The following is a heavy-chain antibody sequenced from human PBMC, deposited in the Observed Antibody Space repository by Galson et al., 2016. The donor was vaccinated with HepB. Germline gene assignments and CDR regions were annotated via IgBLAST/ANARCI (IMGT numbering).Heavy chain of an antibody. V-gene: IGHV4-39*01. CDR1: SGSISSSRYY. Sequence: ETLSLTCTVSSGSISSSRYYWGWIRQPPGKGLEWIGSVYYSGTAYYDPSLKSRVSLSVDTSKNQFSLRLSSVTAGDTAVYFCASHCGGDCYNNLADAFDIWGRGTMVTVSS. CDR3: ASHCGGDCYNNLADAFDI. J-gene: IGHJ3*02. D-gene: IGHD2-21*01. CDR2: VYYSGTA.